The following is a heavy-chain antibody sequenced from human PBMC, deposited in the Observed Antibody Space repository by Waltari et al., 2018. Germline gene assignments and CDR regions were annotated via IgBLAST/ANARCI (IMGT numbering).Heavy chain of an antibody. D-gene: IGHD2-2*01. CDR2: IYHSGSS. CDR1: GYSISTGYY. Sequence: QVQLQESGPGLVKPSETLSLTCAVSGYSISTGYYWGWIRQPPGKGLEWIGSIYHSGSSCANPSLKSRVTISVDTSKNQFSLKLSFVTAADTAVYYCVRVVPANYFDYWGQGTLVTVSS. CDR3: VRVVPANYFDY. V-gene: IGHV4-38-2*01. J-gene: IGHJ4*02.